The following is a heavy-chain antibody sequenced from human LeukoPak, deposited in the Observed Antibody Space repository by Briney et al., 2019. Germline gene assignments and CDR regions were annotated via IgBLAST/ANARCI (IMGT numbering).Heavy chain of an antibody. CDR2: IYYNGDT. D-gene: IGHD4-17*01. CDR1: GGSISSGGYS. J-gene: IGHJ4*02. V-gene: IGHV4-30-4*07. Sequence: SETLSLTCTVSGGSISSGGYSWRWIRQPRGKGLERIGYIYYNGDTYYNPSLRGRVTISEDTSKNQFSLKLSSVTAADTAVYYCARAVYDSGSDYWGQGTLVTVSS. CDR3: ARAVYDSGSDY.